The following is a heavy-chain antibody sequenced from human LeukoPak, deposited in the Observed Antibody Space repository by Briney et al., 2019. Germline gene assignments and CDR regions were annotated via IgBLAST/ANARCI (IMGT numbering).Heavy chain of an antibody. V-gene: IGHV4-59*01. CDR3: ARRVAATGIYAFDI. Sequence: SETLSLTCAVSGGSFSSYYWCWIRQPPGKGLEWIGYIYYSGSTNYNPSLKSRVTISVDTSKNQFSLKLSSVTAADTAVYYCARRVAATGIYAFDIWGQGTMVTVSS. CDR1: GGSFSSYY. CDR2: IYYSGST. D-gene: IGHD6-13*01. J-gene: IGHJ3*02.